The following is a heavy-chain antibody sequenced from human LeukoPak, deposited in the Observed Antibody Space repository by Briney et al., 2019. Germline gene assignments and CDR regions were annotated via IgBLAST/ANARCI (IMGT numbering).Heavy chain of an antibody. D-gene: IGHD6-13*01. V-gene: IGHV3-30*02. CDR1: GFTFSSYG. J-gene: IGHJ5*02. Sequence: GGSLRLSCAASGFTFSSYGMHWVRQAPGKGLEWVAFIRYDGSNKYYADSVKGRFTISRDNSKNSLYLQMNSLRAEDTAVYYCARDGNSSSWYLNWFDPWGQGTLVTVSS. CDR3: ARDGNSSSWYLNWFDP. CDR2: IRYDGSNK.